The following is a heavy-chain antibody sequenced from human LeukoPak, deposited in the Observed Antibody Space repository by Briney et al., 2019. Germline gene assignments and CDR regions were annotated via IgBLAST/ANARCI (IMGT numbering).Heavy chain of an antibody. V-gene: IGHV3-33*01. CDR2: IWYDGSNK. J-gene: IGHJ4*02. Sequence: GGSLRLSCAASGFTFSSYGTHWVRQAPGKGLEWVAVIWYDGSNKYYADSVKGRFTISRDNSKNTLYLQMNSLRAEDTAVYYCARDPNVLLWFGEFPDYWGQGTLVTVSS. D-gene: IGHD3-10*01. CDR1: GFTFSSYG. CDR3: ARDPNVLLWFGEFPDY.